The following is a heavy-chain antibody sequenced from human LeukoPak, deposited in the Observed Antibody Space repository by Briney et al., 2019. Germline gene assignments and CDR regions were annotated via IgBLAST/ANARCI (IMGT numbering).Heavy chain of an antibody. J-gene: IGHJ4*02. D-gene: IGHD3-22*01. Sequence: ASVKVSCKASGGTFSSYAISWVRQAPGQGLEWMGGIIPIFGTANCAQKFQGRVTITTDESTSTAYMELSSLRSEDTAVYYCARSSGYYGRFDYWGQGTLVTVSS. CDR1: GGTFSSYA. CDR2: IIPIFGTA. V-gene: IGHV1-69*05. CDR3: ARSSGYYGRFDY.